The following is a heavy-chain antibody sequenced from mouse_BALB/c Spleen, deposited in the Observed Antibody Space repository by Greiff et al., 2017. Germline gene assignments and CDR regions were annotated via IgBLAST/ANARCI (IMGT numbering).Heavy chain of an antibody. CDR2: IDTSDSYT. CDR3: ASDYDGAWFAY. J-gene: IGHJ3*01. D-gene: IGHD2-4*01. V-gene: IGHV1-69*01. Sequence: QVQLQQPGAELVMPGASVKMSCKASGYTFTDYWMHWVKQRPGQGLEWIGAIDTSDSYTSYNQKFKDKATLTVDKSSSTAYMQLSSPTSEDSAVYYCASDYDGAWFAYWGQGTLVTVSA. CDR1: GYTFTDYW.